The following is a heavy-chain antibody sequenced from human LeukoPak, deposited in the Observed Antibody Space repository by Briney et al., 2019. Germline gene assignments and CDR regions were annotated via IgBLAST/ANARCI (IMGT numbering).Heavy chain of an antibody. D-gene: IGHD3-10*01. Sequence: PGGSLRLSCAASGFTFSSYWMHWVRQAPGKGLEWVSVIYSGDSTYYADSVKGRFTISRDNSKNTVYLQMNSLRAEDTAVYYCARDSGDPNHFDSWGQGTLVTVSS. J-gene: IGHJ4*02. CDR2: IYSGDST. CDR3: ARDSGDPNHFDS. V-gene: IGHV3-53*01. CDR1: GFTFSSYW.